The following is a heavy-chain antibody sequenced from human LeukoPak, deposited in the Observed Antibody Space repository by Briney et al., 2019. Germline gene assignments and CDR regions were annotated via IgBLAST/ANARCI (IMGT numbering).Heavy chain of an antibody. CDR1: GYSFTSYW. CDR2: IYPGDSDT. J-gene: IGHJ5*02. V-gene: IGHV5-51*01. D-gene: IGHD6-13*01. Sequence: ESLKISCKGSGYSFTSYWIGWVRQMPGKGLEWMGIIYPGDSDTRYSPSFQGQVAISADKSISTAYLQWSSLKASDTAMYYWARRHSSSWYRFDPWGQGTLVTGSS. CDR3: ARRHSSSWYRFDP.